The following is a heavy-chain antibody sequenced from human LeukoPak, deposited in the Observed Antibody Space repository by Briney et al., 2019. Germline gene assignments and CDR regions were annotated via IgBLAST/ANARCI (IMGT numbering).Heavy chain of an antibody. V-gene: IGHV1-2*02. CDR3: ARATSRGSSGWYAYYFDY. J-gene: IGHJ4*02. CDR1: GYTFTGYY. CDR2: INPNSGGT. D-gene: IGHD6-19*01. Sequence: GASVKVSCKASGYTFTGYYMHWVRQAPGQGLEWMGWINPNSGGTNYAQKSQGRVTMTRDTSISTAYMELSRLRSDDTAVYYCARATSRGSSGWYAYYFDYWGQGTLDTVSS.